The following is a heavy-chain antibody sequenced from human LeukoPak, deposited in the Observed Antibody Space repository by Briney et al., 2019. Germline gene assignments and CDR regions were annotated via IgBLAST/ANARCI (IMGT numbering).Heavy chain of an antibody. Sequence: PSETPSLTCTVSGGSISSGGYYWSWIRQHPGKGLEWIGYIYYSGSTYYNPSLKSRVTISVDTSKNQFSLKLSSVTAADTAVYYCARIDGYNQLYYFDYWGQGTLVTVSS. CDR3: ARIDGYNQLYYFDY. V-gene: IGHV4-31*03. CDR1: GGSISSGGYY. CDR2: IYYSGST. J-gene: IGHJ4*02. D-gene: IGHD5-24*01.